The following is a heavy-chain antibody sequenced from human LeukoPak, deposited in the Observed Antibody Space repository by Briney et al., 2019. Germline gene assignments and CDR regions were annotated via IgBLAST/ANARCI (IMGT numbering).Heavy chain of an antibody. D-gene: IGHD2-15*01. J-gene: IGHJ4*02. V-gene: IGHV3-23*01. CDR3: AKDYSDSRVADDFLEY. CDR2: ITSGFTP. Sequence: GGSLSLSCAASGLTFSDYAMSWFRQAPGKGLEWVSGITSGFTPLYADSVKGRFTISRDNSKNTFHLQLNSLRAEDTAVYYCAKDYSDSRVADDFLEYWGQGTLVTVSS. CDR1: GLTFSDYA.